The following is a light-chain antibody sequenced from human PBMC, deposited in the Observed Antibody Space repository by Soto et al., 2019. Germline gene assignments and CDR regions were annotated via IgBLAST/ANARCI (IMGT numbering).Light chain of an antibody. V-gene: IGLV1-44*01. CDR1: SSNIGANS. CDR2: SSN. Sequence: QSALTQPHSASGTPGQRVTISCSGSSSNIGANSVQWFQQLPGAAPKVLIYSSNHRPSGVPERFSGSKSGTSASLAIIELQSDDEDDYYCAAWDDSLNGHVFGTGTKVTVL. CDR3: AAWDDSLNGHV. J-gene: IGLJ1*01.